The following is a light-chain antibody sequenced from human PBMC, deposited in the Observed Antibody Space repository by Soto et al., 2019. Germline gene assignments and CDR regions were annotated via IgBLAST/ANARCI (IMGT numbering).Light chain of an antibody. CDR3: NSCTSSGTFVV. CDR1: SSDVGGYNY. CDR2: EVT. Sequence: QSALTQPASVSGSPGQSITISCTGTSSDVGGYNYVSWYQHHPGKAPKLLIYEVTNRPSGVSNRFSGSKSGNTASLTISGLQAEDEADYYCNSCTSSGTFVVFGGGTKLTVL. J-gene: IGLJ2*01. V-gene: IGLV2-14*01.